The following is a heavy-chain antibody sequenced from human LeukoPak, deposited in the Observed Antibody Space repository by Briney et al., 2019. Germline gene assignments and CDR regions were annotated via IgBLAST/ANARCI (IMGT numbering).Heavy chain of an antibody. CDR3: ARAGDKGTANWYFDL. J-gene: IGHJ2*01. V-gene: IGHV3-48*03. CDR1: GFTFARSE. Sequence: GGSLRLSCAAAGFTFARSEMNWVRQAPGKGLGWISSSSMYYADSVKGRFTIPRENAKQTLYLQMNSLRPEDTAVYYCARAGDKGTANWYFDLWGRGTLVTVSS. CDR2: SSM. D-gene: IGHD2-21*01.